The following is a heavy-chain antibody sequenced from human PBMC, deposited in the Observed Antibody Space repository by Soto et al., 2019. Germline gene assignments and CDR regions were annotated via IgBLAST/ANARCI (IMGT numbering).Heavy chain of an antibody. CDR1: GGSISSGDYY. J-gene: IGHJ4*02. CDR2: IYYSGST. D-gene: IGHD3-22*01. CDR3: ARSVGYYDSSGYYSV. Sequence: SETLSLTCTVSGGSISSGDYYWSWIRQPPGEGLEWIGYIYYSGSTYYNPSLKSRVTISVDTSKNQFSLKLSSVTAADTAVYYCARSVGYYDSSGYYSVWGQGTLVTVSS. V-gene: IGHV4-30-4*01.